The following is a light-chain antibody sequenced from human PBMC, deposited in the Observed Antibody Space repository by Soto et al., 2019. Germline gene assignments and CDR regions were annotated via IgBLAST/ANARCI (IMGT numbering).Light chain of an antibody. CDR1: QDISTW. Sequence: DIQMTQSPSSVSASVGDRVTITCRASQDISTWLDWYQQKPGKAPKLLIYAASTLQSGVPSRFSGSGSGTDFTLTISSLQPEDFATYYCQQGNSFPFTFGRGTKVDIK. V-gene: IGKV1-12*01. CDR3: QQGNSFPFT. J-gene: IGKJ3*01. CDR2: AAS.